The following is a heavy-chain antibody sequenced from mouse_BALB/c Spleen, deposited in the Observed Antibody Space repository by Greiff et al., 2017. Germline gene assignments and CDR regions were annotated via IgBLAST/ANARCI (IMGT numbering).Heavy chain of an antibody. D-gene: IGHD1-2*01. CDR1: GYTFTDYA. J-gene: IGHJ3*01. Sequence: LVESGAELVRPGVSVKISCKGSGYTFTDYAMHWVKQSHAKSLEWIGVISTYYGDASYNQKFKGKATMTVDKSSSTAYMELARLTSEDSAIYYCARGRDGYPAWFAYWGQGTLVTVSA. CDR3: ARGRDGYPAWFAY. V-gene: IGHV1S137*01. CDR2: ISTYYGDA.